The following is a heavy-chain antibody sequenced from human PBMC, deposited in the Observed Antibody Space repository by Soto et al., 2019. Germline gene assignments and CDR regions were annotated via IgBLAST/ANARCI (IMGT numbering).Heavy chain of an antibody. V-gene: IGHV4-4*02. CDR2: IADSGSS. J-gene: IGHJ5*02. CDR3: ARNPPSGTNPNPADR. Sequence: QVQLQESGPGLVKPSWTLSLTCAVSGGSISSSSWWRWVRQPPWKGLEWIGEIADSGSSNYNPSRKCRITMSVDKSKNQFSLNLNSVTAADTALYYGARNPPSGTNPNPADRWCQGILVTV. D-gene: IGHD1-26*01. CDR1: GGSISSSSW.